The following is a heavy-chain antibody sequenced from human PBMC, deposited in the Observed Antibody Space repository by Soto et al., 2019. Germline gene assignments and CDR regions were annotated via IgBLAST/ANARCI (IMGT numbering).Heavy chain of an antibody. CDR3: ARGGEIVVLVAALRFAP. V-gene: IGHV3-23*01. CDR1: GFTFSSYA. Sequence: PGGSLRLSCAASGFTFSSYAMSWVRQAPGKGLEWVSAISGSGGSTYYADSVKGRFTISRDNSQNTVYLEMNSLTADDTAVYYCARGGEIVVLVAALRFAPWGQGTPVTV. CDR2: ISGSGGST. D-gene: IGHD2-15*01. J-gene: IGHJ5*02.